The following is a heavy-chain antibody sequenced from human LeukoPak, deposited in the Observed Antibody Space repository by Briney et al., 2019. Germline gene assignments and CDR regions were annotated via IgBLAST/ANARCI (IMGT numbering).Heavy chain of an antibody. CDR1: GYTFTSYG. CDR3: ARVESQASYYDFWSGTKGGNWFDP. V-gene: IGHV1-18*01. CDR2: ISAYNGNT. J-gene: IGHJ5*02. D-gene: IGHD3-3*01. Sequence: PGASVKVSCKASGYTFTSYGISWVRQAPGQGLEWMGWISAYNGNTNYAQKLQGGVTMTTDTSTSTAYMELRSLRSDDTAVYYCARVESQASYYDFWSGTKGGNWFDPWGQGTLVTVSS.